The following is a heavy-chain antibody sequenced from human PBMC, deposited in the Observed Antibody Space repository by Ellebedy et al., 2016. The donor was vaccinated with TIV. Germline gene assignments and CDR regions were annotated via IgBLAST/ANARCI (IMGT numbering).Heavy chain of an antibody. CDR2: VSYDGSSN. V-gene: IGHV3-30*18. Sequence: GGSLRLSCAASGFTFSSYGMHWVRQAPGKGLEWVALVSYDGSSNYYADSVKGRFTISRDNSMDTLYLQMNSLGVGDTAVYYCAKLGFDILTGSGGMDVWGQGTTVTVSS. CDR1: GFTFSSYG. CDR3: AKLGFDILTGSGGMDV. J-gene: IGHJ6*02. D-gene: IGHD3-9*01.